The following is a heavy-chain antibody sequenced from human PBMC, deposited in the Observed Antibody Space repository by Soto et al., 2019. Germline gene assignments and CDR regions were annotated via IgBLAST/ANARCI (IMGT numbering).Heavy chain of an antibody. Sequence: QVQLVQSGAEVKKPGSSVKVSCKASGGTFSSYAISWVRQAPGQGLEWMGGIIPIFGTANYAQKFQGRVTITADQSTSTAYMELSSLRSEDTAVYYCAREAAAAGTDYYYYGMDVWGQGTAVTVSS. CDR2: IIPIFGTA. CDR1: GGTFSSYA. D-gene: IGHD6-13*01. V-gene: IGHV1-69*01. CDR3: AREAAAAGTDYYYYGMDV. J-gene: IGHJ6*02.